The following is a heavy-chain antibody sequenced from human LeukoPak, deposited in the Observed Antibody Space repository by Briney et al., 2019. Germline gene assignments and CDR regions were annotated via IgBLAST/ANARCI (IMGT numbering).Heavy chain of an antibody. CDR2: IIPILGIA. Sequence: SVKVSCKASGGTFSSYAISWVRQAPGQGLEWMGRIIPILGIANYAQKFQGRVTITADKSTSTAYMELSSLRSEDTAVYYCARVPSYGSGSYSFDYWGQGTLVTVSS. V-gene: IGHV1-69*04. CDR3: ARVPSYGSGSYSFDY. D-gene: IGHD3-10*01. CDR1: GGTFSSYA. J-gene: IGHJ4*02.